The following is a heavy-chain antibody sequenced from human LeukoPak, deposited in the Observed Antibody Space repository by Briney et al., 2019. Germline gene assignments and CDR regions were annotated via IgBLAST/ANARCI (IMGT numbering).Heavy chain of an antibody. V-gene: IGHV4-59*01. J-gene: IGHJ4*02. CDR1: GGSISSCY. CDR3: ARDSGYSSGWYEGFDY. Sequence: SETLSLTCTVSGGSISSCYWSWIRQPPGKGLEWIGYIYYSGSTNYNPSLKSRVTISVDTSKNQFSLKLSSVTAADTAVYYCARDSGYSSGWYEGFDYWGQGTLVTVSS. CDR2: IYYSGST. D-gene: IGHD6-19*01.